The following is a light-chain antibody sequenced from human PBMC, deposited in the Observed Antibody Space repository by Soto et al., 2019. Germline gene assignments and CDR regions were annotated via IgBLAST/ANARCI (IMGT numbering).Light chain of an antibody. CDR1: QGIGVY. CDR3: QQYNSAPLT. V-gene: IGKV1-27*01. J-gene: IGKJ4*01. CDR2: AAS. Sequence: GDRVTITCRASQGIGVYLAWFQQKPGKVPKLLIYAASALQSGVPSRFSGSGSGTDFTLTISSLQPEDIATYYCQQYNSAPLTFGGGTRVEIK.